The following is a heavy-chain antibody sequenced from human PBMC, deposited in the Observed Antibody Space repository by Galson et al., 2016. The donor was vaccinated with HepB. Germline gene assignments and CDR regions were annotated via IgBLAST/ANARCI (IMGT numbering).Heavy chain of an antibody. J-gene: IGHJ6*02. CDR2: IYYSGTT. CDR3: ARVIYSGYDSTNSYYYNYGMDV. V-gene: IGHV4-59*01. D-gene: IGHD5-12*01. Sequence: SETLSLTCTVSGGTISSYYWSWIRQSPGRGPEWIGYIYYSGTTNTDPSLTSRFTMSVDTSKNQFALKLRSVTAADSAISCCARVIYSGYDSTNSYYYNYGMDVWGQGTAVAVSS. CDR1: GGTISSYY.